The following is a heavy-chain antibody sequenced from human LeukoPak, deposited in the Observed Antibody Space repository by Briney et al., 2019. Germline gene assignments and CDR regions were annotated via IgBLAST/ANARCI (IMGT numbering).Heavy chain of an antibody. CDR1: GGSISSYY. Sequence: PSETLSLTCTVSGGSISSYYWSWIRQPAGKGLEWIGRIYTSGSTNYNPSLKSRVTMSVDTSKNQFSLKLSSVTAADTAVYYCAGRYFDWLLYRGDDAFDIWGQGTTVTVSS. V-gene: IGHV4-4*07. CDR3: AGRYFDWLLYRGDDAFDI. J-gene: IGHJ3*02. D-gene: IGHD3-9*01. CDR2: IYTSGST.